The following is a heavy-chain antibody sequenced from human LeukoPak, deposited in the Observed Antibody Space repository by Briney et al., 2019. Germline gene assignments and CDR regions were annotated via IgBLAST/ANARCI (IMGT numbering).Heavy chain of an antibody. J-gene: IGHJ4*02. CDR3: AKDFRIGYSAHFDY. D-gene: IGHD2-21*01. CDR1: GITFSSYA. V-gene: IGHV3-30-3*01. Sequence: GGSLRLSCAASGITFSSYAMHWVRQAPGKGLEWVAVISYDGSNKYYADSVKGRFTISRDNSKNTLYLQMDSLRGEDTAVYYCAKDFRIGYSAHFDYWGQGALVTVSS. CDR2: ISYDGSNK.